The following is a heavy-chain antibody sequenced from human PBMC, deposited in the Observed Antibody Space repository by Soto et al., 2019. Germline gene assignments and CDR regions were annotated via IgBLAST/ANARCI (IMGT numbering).Heavy chain of an antibody. V-gene: IGHV4-34*01. J-gene: IGHJ6*03. D-gene: IGHD1-20*01. CDR2: INHSGST. CDR1: GGSFSGYY. CDR3: ARGVTGRTITKERGQDYYYYMDV. Sequence: SETLSLTCAVYGGSFSGYYWSWIRQPPGKGLEWIGEINHSGSTNYNPSLKSRVTISVDTSKNQFSLKLSSVTAADTAVYYCARGVTGRTITKERGQDYYYYMDVWGKGTTVTVSS.